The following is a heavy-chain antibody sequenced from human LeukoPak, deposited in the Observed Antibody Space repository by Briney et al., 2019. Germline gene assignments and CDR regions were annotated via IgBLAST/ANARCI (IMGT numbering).Heavy chain of an antibody. CDR3: AREWVAARGGGAFDY. V-gene: IGHV1-2*02. CDR2: INPNSGGT. J-gene: IGHJ4*02. Sequence: ASVKVSCKASGYTFTGYYIHWVRQAPGQGLEWMGWINPNSGGTNYAQKFQGRVTMTRDTSITTAYMELSRLRSDDTAVYYCAREWVAARGGGAFDYWGQGTLVTVSS. CDR1: GYTFTGYY. D-gene: IGHD6-6*01.